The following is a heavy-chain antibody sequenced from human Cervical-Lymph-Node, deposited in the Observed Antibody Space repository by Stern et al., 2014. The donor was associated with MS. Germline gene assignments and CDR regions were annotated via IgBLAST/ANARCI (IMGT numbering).Heavy chain of an antibody. D-gene: IGHD4-17*01. CDR3: ARHYGYYFDF. Sequence: EVQLVQSGVEVKKPGESLKISCKVSENIFSNFWIGWLRQMPGKGLEYVGIIYPDYSDTKYSPSFEGQVTISADKSINTAYLHWSSLKASDTAIYYCARHYGYYFDFWGQGTLVTVSS. V-gene: IGHV5-51*01. J-gene: IGHJ4*02. CDR2: IYPDYSDT. CDR1: ENIFSNFW.